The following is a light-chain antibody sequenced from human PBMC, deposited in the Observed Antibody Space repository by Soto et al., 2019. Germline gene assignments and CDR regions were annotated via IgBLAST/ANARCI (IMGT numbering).Light chain of an antibody. J-gene: IGKJ4*01. Sequence: EIVLTQSPATLSLSPGERATLSCRASQSVSSYLAWYQQKPGQAPKLLIYDASNWATGIPARFSGSGSGTDFTFTISILEPEAFAIYYCQQRRSWPTVTFGGGTKVEIK. CDR1: QSVSSY. V-gene: IGKV3-11*01. CDR2: DAS. CDR3: QQRRSWPTVT.